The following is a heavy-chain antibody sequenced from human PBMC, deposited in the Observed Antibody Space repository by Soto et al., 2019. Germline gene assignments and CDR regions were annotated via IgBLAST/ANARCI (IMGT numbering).Heavy chain of an antibody. Sequence: SVKVSCKASGGTFSSYAISWVRQAPGQGLEWMGGIIPIFGTANYAQKFQGRVTITADESTSTAYMELSSLRSEDTAVYYCARGSTYYYDSSGYYYVYWGQGTLVTVSS. D-gene: IGHD3-22*01. J-gene: IGHJ4*02. CDR2: IIPIFGTA. V-gene: IGHV1-69*13. CDR1: GGTFSSYA. CDR3: ARGSTYYYDSSGYYYVY.